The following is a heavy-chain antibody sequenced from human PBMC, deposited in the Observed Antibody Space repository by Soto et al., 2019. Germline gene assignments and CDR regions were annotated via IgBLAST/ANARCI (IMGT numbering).Heavy chain of an antibody. CDR2: ISGSGGST. CDR3: AKEGSSSSRGYFDY. CDR1: GFTFSSYA. V-gene: IGHV3-23*01. D-gene: IGHD6-13*01. Sequence: PWVSLRLSCAASGFTFSSYAMSWVRQAPGKGLEWVSAISGSGGSTYYADSVKGRFTISRDNSKNTLYLQMNSLRAEDTAVYYCAKEGSSSSRGYFDYWGQGTLVTVSS. J-gene: IGHJ4*02.